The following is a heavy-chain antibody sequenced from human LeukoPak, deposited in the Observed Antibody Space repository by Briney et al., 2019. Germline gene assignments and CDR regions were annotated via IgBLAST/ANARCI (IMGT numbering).Heavy chain of an antibody. D-gene: IGHD2-2*02. V-gene: IGHV1-69*02. CDR3: ARGGRCSGTSCYTSAEYFQH. CDR2: IIPILGIA. J-gene: IGHJ1*01. CDR1: GGTFSSYT. Sequence: AASVKVSCKASGGTFSSYTISWVRQAPGQGLEWMGRIIPILGIANYAQKFQGRVTITADKSTSTAYMELSSLRSEDTAVYYCARGGRCSGTSCYTSAEYFQHWGQGTLVTVSS.